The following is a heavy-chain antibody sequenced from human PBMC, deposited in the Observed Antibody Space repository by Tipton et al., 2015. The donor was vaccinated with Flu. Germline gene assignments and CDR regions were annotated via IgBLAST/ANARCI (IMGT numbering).Heavy chain of an antibody. V-gene: IGHV3-7*01. Sequence: SLRLSCVASGFSFSDYWMTWVRQAPGKGLQWVVNINQDGSQKNYADSLKGRLTISRDNAKSSLYLQVSSLRADDAAVYYCARDGESGWNDFDYWGQGTLVTVSS. J-gene: IGHJ4*02. CDR2: INQDGSQK. D-gene: IGHD6-19*01. CDR3: ARDGESGWNDFDY. CDR1: GFSFSDYW.